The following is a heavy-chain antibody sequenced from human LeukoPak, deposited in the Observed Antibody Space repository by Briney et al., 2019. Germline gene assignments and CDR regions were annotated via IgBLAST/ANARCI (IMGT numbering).Heavy chain of an antibody. Sequence: GGSLRLSCAASGFTFSSYGMSWVRQAPGKGLEWVSSISARDGWTDFADSVKGRFTISRDNSKNTLYLQMNSLRAEDTAVYYCAKRSISGTYYFDYWGQGTLVTVSS. J-gene: IGHJ4*02. CDR1: GFTFSSYG. CDR2: ISARDGWT. V-gene: IGHV3-23*01. D-gene: IGHD1-26*01. CDR3: AKRSISGTYYFDY.